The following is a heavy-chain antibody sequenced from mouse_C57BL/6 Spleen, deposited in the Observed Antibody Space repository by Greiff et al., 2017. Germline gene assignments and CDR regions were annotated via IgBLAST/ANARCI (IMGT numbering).Heavy chain of an antibody. CDR2: ISSGSSTI. J-gene: IGHJ3*01. V-gene: IGHV5-17*01. CDR3: ARHDYDVRFAY. Sequence: EVKVVESGGGLVKPGGSLKLSCAASGFTFSDYGMHWVRQAPEKGLEWVAYISSGSSTIYYADTVKGRFPISRDNAKKTLFLQMTSLRSEDTAIYYCARHDYDVRFAYWGQGTLVTVSA. CDR1: GFTFSDYG. D-gene: IGHD2-4*01.